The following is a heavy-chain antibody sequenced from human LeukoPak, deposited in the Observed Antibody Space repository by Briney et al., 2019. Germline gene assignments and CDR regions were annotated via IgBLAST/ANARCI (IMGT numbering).Heavy chain of an antibody. CDR1: GGSISSSSYY. J-gene: IGHJ4*02. V-gene: IGHV4-39*07. CDR3: YLGSYYAAF. Sequence: PSETLSLTCTVSGGSISSSSYYWGWIRRPPGKGLEWIGSIYYSGSTYYNPSLKSRVTISVDTSKNQFSLKLSSVTDADTAVYYCYLGSYYAAFWGQGTLVTVSS. D-gene: IGHD1-26*01. CDR2: IYYSGST.